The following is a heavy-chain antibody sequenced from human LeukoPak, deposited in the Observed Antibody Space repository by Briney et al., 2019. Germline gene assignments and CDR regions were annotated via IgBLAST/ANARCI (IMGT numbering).Heavy chain of an antibody. CDR1: GFTFSSYG. D-gene: IGHD3-3*01. Sequence: GGSLRLSCAASGFTFSSYGMHWVRQAPGKGLEWVAVIWYDGSNKYYADSVKGRFTISRDNAKNSLYLQMNSLRAEDTAVYYCARAYYDFWSGFGHYGMDVWGQGTTVTVSS. J-gene: IGHJ6*02. CDR2: IWYDGSNK. V-gene: IGHV3-33*03. CDR3: ARAYYDFWSGFGHYGMDV.